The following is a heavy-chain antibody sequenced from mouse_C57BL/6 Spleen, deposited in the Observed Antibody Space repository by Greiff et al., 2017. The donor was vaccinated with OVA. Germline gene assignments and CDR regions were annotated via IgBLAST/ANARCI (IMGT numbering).Heavy chain of an antibody. V-gene: IGHV1-82*01. CDR3: AREVLLLRYYAMDY. Sequence: QVQLQQSGPELVKPGASVKISCKASGYAFSSSWMNWVKQRPGKGLEWIGRIYPGDGDTNYNGKFKGKATLTADKSSSTAYMQLSSLTSEDSAVYFCAREVLLLRYYAMDYWGQGTSVTVSS. J-gene: IGHJ4*01. CDR1: GYAFSSSW. D-gene: IGHD1-1*01. CDR2: IYPGDGDT.